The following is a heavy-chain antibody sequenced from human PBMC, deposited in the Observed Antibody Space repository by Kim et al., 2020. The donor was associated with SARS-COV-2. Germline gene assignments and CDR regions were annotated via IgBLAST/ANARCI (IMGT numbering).Heavy chain of an antibody. D-gene: IGHD6-13*01. V-gene: IGHV4-34*01. CDR2: INHSGST. CDR3: ARGREVIAAAGIRHYYYYGMDV. CDR1: GGSFSGYY. Sequence: SETLSLTCAVYGGSFSGYYWSWIRQPPGKGLEWIGEINHSGSTNYNPSLKSRVTISVDTSKNQFSLKLSSVTAADTAVYYCARGREVIAAAGIRHYYYYGMDVWGQGTTVTVSS. J-gene: IGHJ6*02.